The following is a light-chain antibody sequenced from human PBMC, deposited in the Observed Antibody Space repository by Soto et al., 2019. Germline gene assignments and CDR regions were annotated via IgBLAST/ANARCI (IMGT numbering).Light chain of an antibody. CDR2: AAS. CDR1: QGIRNA. CDR3: LQHSTYPLT. J-gene: IGKJ1*01. Sequence: DIQMTQFPSSLSASVGDRVTITCRASQGIRNALAWYQQKPGKAPKRLIYAASSLQSGVPSRFSGSGSGTEFTLAISSLQPEDVATFYCLQHSTYPLTFGQGTTVEIK. V-gene: IGKV1-17*01.